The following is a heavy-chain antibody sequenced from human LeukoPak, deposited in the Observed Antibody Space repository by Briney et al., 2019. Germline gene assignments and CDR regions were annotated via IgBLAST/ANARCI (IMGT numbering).Heavy chain of an antibody. CDR2: IYYSGST. CDR1: GGSISSGDYY. CDR3: ARALMKGWRPDY. Sequence: SQTLSLTCTVSGGSISSGDYYWSWIRQPPGKGLEWIGYIYYSGSTYYNPSLKSRVTISVDTSKNQFSLKLSSVTAADTAVYYCARALMKGWRPDYWGQGTLVTVSS. V-gene: IGHV4-30-4*01. D-gene: IGHD6-19*01. J-gene: IGHJ4*02.